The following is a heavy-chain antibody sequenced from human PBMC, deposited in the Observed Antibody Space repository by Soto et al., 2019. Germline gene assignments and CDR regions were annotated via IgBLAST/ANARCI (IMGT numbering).Heavy chain of an antibody. V-gene: IGHV4-34*01. CDR2: INHSGSS. Sequence: SETLPLTWAVYGGSPSGYYWSWIRQPPGKGLEWIGEINHSGSSNYSPSLKSRVTISVDTSKNQFSLKLSSVHAADTAVYYFSRGLLSFRQICSDDCGPGTLATV. CDR1: GGSPSGYY. D-gene: IGHD3-10*01. J-gene: IGHJ4*02. CDR3: SRGLLSFRQICSDD.